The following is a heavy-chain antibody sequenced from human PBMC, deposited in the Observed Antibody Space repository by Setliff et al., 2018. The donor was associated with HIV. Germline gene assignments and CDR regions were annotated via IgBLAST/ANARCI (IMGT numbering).Heavy chain of an antibody. V-gene: IGHV4-4*07. CDR2: VYTSGST. D-gene: IGHD3-3*01. CDR1: GGSISSYY. CDR3: ARNFWNGPPDYYYYGMDV. Sequence: SETLSLTCTVSGGSISSYYWSWIRQPAGKGLEWIGRVYTSGSTNYNPSLKRRVTMSLDTSKNQFSLKVRSVTASDTAVYYCARNFWNGPPDYYYYGMDVWGQGTTVTVSS. J-gene: IGHJ6*02.